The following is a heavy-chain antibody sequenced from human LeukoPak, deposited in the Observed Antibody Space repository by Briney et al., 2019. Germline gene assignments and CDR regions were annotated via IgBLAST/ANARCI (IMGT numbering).Heavy chain of an antibody. D-gene: IGHD3-22*01. CDR1: GFTFSSYG. J-gene: IGHJ4*02. CDR3: ARDYYDSSGYYPWGY. V-gene: IGHV3-30*03. Sequence: PGGSLRLSCAASGFTFSSYGMHWVRQAPGEGLEWVAVISYDGSNKYYADSVKGRFTSSRDNSQNTLYLQMNSLRAEDTAVYYCARDYYDSSGYYPWGYWGQGTLVTISS. CDR2: ISYDGSNK.